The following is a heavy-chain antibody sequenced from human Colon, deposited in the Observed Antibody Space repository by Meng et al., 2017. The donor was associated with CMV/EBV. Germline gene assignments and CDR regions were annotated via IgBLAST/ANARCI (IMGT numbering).Heavy chain of an antibody. CDR1: GFTFSSYW. V-gene: IGHV3-74*01. CDR2: INGDGSTT. J-gene: IGHJ3*02. Sequence: GESLKISCVASGFTFSSYWMHWVRQAPGTRLLWVSRINGDGSTTTYADSVKGRFTISRDNAKNTLYLQMNSLRVDDTAVYYCARRQGTRPTTHGVDHAFDIWGQGTMVTVSS. D-gene: IGHD3-3*01. CDR3: ARRQGTRPTTHGVDHAFDI.